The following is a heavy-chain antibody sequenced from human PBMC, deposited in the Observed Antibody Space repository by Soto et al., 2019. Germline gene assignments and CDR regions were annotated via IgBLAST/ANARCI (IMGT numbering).Heavy chain of an antibody. D-gene: IGHD2-2*02. V-gene: IGHV1-24*01. CDR1: GYTLTELS. J-gene: IGHJ5*02. Sequence: EASVKVSCKVSGYTLTELSMHWVRQAPGKGLEWMGGFDPEDGETIYAQKFQGRVTMTEDTSTDTAYMELSSLRSEDTAVYYCATDSPKYCSSTSCYKRGWFDPWGQGTLVTVSS. CDR3: ATDSPKYCSSTSCYKRGWFDP. CDR2: FDPEDGET.